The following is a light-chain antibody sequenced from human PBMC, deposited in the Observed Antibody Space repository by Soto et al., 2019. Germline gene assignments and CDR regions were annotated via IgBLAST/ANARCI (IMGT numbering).Light chain of an antibody. V-gene: IGLV2-23*01. CDR2: EGS. J-gene: IGLJ1*01. Sequence: QSALTQPASVSGSPGQSITISCTGPSSDVGSYKFVSWYQQHPGKAPKLMIYEGSKRPSGVSNRFSGSKSDNTASLTISGLQAEDEADYYCCSYAGSSTYVFGTGTKLTVL. CDR3: CSYAGSSTYV. CDR1: SSDVGSYKF.